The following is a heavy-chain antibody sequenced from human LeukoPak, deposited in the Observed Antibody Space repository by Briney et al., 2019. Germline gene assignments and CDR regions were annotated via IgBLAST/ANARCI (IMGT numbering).Heavy chain of an antibody. D-gene: IGHD3-22*01. V-gene: IGHV3-7*01. Sequence: PGGSLRLSCVPSGFTFSNYWMSWFRQAPGKGLEWVANIKQDGGENNYVDSVKGRFTISRDNAKNSLYLQMSSLRAGDSAFYYCARDLGGHYDCSGYPGDYWGQGTLVTVSS. CDR2: IKQDGGEN. J-gene: IGHJ4*02. CDR3: ARDLGGHYDCSGYPGDY. CDR1: GFTFSNYW.